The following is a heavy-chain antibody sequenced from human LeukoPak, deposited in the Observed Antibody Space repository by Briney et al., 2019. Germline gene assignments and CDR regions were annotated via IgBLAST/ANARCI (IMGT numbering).Heavy chain of an antibody. V-gene: IGHV4-34*01. CDR1: GGSFSGYY. Sequence: SETLSLTCAVYGGSFSGYYWSWIRQPPGKGLEWIGEINHSGSTNYNPSLKSRVTISVDTSKNQFSLKLSSVTAADTPVYYCARGLSAIVYWGQGTLVTVSS. CDR3: ARGLSAIVY. J-gene: IGHJ4*02. D-gene: IGHD2-15*01. CDR2: INHSGST.